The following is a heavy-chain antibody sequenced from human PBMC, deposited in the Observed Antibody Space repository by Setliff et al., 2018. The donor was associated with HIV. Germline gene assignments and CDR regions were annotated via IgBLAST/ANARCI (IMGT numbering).Heavy chain of an antibody. D-gene: IGHD1-26*01. Sequence: PSETLSLTCTVSGGSISSGGYYWSWIRQHPGKGLEWIGYIYYSGTTHYNPSLKSRVTISVDMPNNQFSLKVTSVTAADTAEYYCARELRYNIMGANGHYFDYWGQGIMVT. CDR3: ARELRYNIMGANGHYFDY. J-gene: IGHJ4*02. V-gene: IGHV4-31*03. CDR1: GGSISSGGYY. CDR2: IYYSGTT.